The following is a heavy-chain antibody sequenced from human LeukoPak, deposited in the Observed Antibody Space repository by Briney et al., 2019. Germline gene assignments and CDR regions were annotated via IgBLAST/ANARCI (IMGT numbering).Heavy chain of an antibody. D-gene: IGHD2-2*01. CDR3: ARVTPAGAYCSSTSCYPGDFQH. CDR1: GGSISSGGYY. Sequence: SETLSLTCTVSGGSISSGGYYWSWIRQPPGKGLEWIGYIYHSGSTYYNPSLKSRVTISVDRSKNQFSLKLSSVTAADTAVYYCARVTPAGAYCSSTSCYPGDFQHWGQGTLVTVSS. CDR2: IYHSGST. V-gene: IGHV4-30-2*01. J-gene: IGHJ1*01.